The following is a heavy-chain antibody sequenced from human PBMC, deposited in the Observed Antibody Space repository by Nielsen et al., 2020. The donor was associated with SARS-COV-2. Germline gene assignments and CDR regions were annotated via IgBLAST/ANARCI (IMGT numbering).Heavy chain of an antibody. V-gene: IGHV3-23*01. CDR3: ASAASSSWKSATV. J-gene: IGHJ6*02. Sequence: GGSLRLSCAASGFTFSSYAMSWVRQAPGKGLEWVPAISGSGGSTYYADSVKGRFTISRDNSKNTLYLQMNSLRAEDTAVYYCASAASSSWKSATVWGQGTTVTVSS. CDR2: ISGSGGST. CDR1: GFTFSSYA. D-gene: IGHD3-22*01.